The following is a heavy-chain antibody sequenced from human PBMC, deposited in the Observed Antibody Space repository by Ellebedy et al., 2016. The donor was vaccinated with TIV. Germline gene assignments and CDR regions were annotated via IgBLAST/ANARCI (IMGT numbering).Heavy chain of an antibody. CDR1: GFTFSIYD. V-gene: IGHV3-13*01. CDR2: IGTAVYT. J-gene: IGHJ3*02. D-gene: IGHD1-26*01. Sequence: GESLKISCAASGFTFSIYDMHWVRQTQGKGLEWVSAIGTAVYTYYPGSVKGRFTISRENAKNSLYLQMNSLRAGDTAVYCCARGALSAFDIWGQGTMVTVSS. CDR3: ARGALSAFDI.